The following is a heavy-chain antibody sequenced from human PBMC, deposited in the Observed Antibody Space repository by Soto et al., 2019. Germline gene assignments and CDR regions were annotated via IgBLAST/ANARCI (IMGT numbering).Heavy chain of an antibody. V-gene: IGHV1-18*01. D-gene: IGHD6-6*01. Sequence: ASVKVSCKASGYTFTRYGISWVRQAPGQGLEWMGWISAYNGNTNYAQKLQGRVTMTTDTSTSTAYMELRSLRSDDTAVYYCARGLEQLGPCSGSYYMDVWGKGTTVTVSS. CDR3: ARGLEQLGPCSGSYYMDV. CDR2: ISAYNGNT. J-gene: IGHJ6*03. CDR1: GYTFTRYG.